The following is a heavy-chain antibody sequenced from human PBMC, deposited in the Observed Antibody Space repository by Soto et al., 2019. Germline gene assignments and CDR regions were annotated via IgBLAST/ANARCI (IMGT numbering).Heavy chain of an antibody. J-gene: IGHJ6*02. CDR3: AKNGQPPYYYYGMDV. V-gene: IGHV1-3*01. Sequence: EASVKVSCKASGYTFTSYAMHWVRQAPGQRLEWMGWISGGNGDTKYSQKFQGRVTMTIDTSTTTTYMELRSLTSDDTAVYYCAKNGQPPYYYYGMDVWGQGTTDTVSS. CDR1: GYTFTSYA. CDR2: ISGGNGDT. D-gene: IGHD2-8*01.